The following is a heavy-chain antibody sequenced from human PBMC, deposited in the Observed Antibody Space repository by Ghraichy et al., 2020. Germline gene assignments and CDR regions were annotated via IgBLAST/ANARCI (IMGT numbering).Heavy chain of an antibody. CDR1: GGTFSSYA. CDR2: IIPIFGIA. V-gene: IGHV1-69*10. CDR3: ARDRDGRAVAMEHWFDP. J-gene: IGHJ5*02. Sequence: SVKVSCKASGGTFSSYAISWVRQAPGQGLEWMGGIIPIFGIANYAQKFQGRVTITADKSTSTAYMELSSLRSEDTAVYYCARDRDGRAVAMEHWFDPWGQGTLVTVSS. D-gene: IGHD6-19*01.